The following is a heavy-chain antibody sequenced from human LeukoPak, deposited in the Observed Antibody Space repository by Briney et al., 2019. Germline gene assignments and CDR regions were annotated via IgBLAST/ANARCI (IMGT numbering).Heavy chain of an antibody. D-gene: IGHD3-22*01. V-gene: IGHV3-23*01. CDR1: GFIFSNYG. CDR3: AKGHGDSSGYYYFDS. Sequence: GGSLRLSCAASGFIFSNYGMSWVRQAPGKGLEWVSAIRGNAGTTYYADSVKGRFTIFRDNSKNMLYLQMNSLRVEDTAVYFCAKGHGDSSGYYYFDSWGQGTLVTVSS. CDR2: IRGNAGTT. J-gene: IGHJ4*02.